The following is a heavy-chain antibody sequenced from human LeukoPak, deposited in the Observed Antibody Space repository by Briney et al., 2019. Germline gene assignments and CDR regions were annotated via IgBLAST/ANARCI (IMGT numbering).Heavy chain of an antibody. CDR1: GFTFSSYA. D-gene: IGHD2-15*01. V-gene: IGHV3-64D*06. CDR3: VSQDCSGGSCYSITFDY. Sequence: PGGSLRLSCSASGFTFSSYAMHWVRQAPGKGLEYVSAISSNGGSTYYADSLKGRFTISRDNSKNTLYLQMSSLRAEDTGVYYCVSQDCSGGSCYSITFDYWGQGTLVTVSS. CDR2: ISSNGGST. J-gene: IGHJ4*02.